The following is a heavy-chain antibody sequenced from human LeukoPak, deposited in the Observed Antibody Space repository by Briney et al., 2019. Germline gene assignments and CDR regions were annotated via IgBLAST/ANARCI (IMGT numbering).Heavy chain of an antibody. V-gene: IGHV3-23*01. CDR1: GFTFSSYA. D-gene: IGHD2-15*01. J-gene: IGHJ6*03. Sequence: GGSLRLSCAASGFTFSSYAMSWVRQAPGKGLEWVSAIGGSGGSTYYADSVKGRFTISRDNSKNTLYLQMNSLRAEDTAVYYCAKDPLGYFYYMDVWGKGTTVTVSS. CDR2: IGGSGGST. CDR3: AKDPLGYFYYMDV.